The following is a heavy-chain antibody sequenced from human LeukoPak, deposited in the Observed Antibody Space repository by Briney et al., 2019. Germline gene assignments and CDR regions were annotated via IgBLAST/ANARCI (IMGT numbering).Heavy chain of an antibody. V-gene: IGHV1-69*13. CDR3: ARETPWGVEYGVFDY. J-gene: IGHJ4*02. CDR2: IIPIFGTA. D-gene: IGHD3-16*01. CDR1: GYTFTGYY. Sequence: SVKVSCKASGYTFTGYYMHWERQAPGQGLEWMGGIIPIFGTANYAQKFQGRVTITADESTSTAYMELSSLRSEDTAVYYCARETPWGVEYGVFDYWGQGTLVTVSS.